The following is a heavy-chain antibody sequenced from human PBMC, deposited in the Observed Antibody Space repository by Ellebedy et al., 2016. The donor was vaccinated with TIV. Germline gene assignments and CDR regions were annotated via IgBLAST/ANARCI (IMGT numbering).Heavy chain of an antibody. J-gene: IGHJ4*02. D-gene: IGHD1-14*01. Sequence: GESLKISCAASGFTFSSYWMNWVRQAPGKGLEWVSTISNTGSRTYYADSVEGRFIISRDNSKKTLYLQMNSLRAEDTAIYYCARGRSGTYIHHAFDYWGQGSLVTVSS. CDR2: ISNTGSRT. V-gene: IGHV3-23*01. CDR1: GFTFSSYW. CDR3: ARGRSGTYIHHAFDY.